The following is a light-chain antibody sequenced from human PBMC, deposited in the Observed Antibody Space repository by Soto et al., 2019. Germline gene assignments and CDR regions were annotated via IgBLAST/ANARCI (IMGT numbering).Light chain of an antibody. CDR1: SSDVGGYNY. CDR3: SSYTSSSTYV. V-gene: IGLV2-14*01. CDR2: EVS. J-gene: IGLJ1*01. Sequence: QSALTQPASVSGSPGQSITISCTGTSSDVGGYNYVSWYQQHPGKAPKLMIYEVSNRPSGVSNRFSGSTSGNTASLTISGLQAEDEADDYCSSYTSSSTYVFGTGTKLTVL.